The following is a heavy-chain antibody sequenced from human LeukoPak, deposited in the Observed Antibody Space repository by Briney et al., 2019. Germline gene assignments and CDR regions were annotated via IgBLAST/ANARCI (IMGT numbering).Heavy chain of an antibody. CDR2: IIPVFGMP. CDR3: ARSDAGNSEGRLDY. V-gene: IGHV1-69*05. J-gene: IGHJ4*02. D-gene: IGHD4-23*01. Sequence: SVKVSCKTSGGSFSSYDIIWVRQAPEQGLEWMGGIIPVFGMPNYAQKFQGRLTLTTDESTGTAYMELGGLTSDDTAVYYCARSDAGNSEGRLDYWGQGTLVIVSS. CDR1: GGSFSSYD.